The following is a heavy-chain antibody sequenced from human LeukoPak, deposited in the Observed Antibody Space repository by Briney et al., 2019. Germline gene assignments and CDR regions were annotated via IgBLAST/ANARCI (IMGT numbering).Heavy chain of an antibody. CDR1: GYSISSGYY. D-gene: IGHD3-10*01. CDR2: IYHSGST. CDR3: ARARVYCYGSGSPFDL. V-gene: IGHV4-38-2*02. J-gene: IGHJ2*01. Sequence: PSETLSLTCTVSGYSISSGYYWGWIRQPPGKGLEWIESIYHSGSTYYNPSLKSRVTISMDTSKNQFSLKLSPVTGADTAVYYCARARVYCYGSGSPFDLWGRGTLVTVSS.